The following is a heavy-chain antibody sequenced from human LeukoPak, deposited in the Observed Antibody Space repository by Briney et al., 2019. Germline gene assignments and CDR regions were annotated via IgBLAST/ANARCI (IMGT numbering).Heavy chain of an antibody. Sequence: SETLSLTCAVYGGSFSGYYWSWIRQPPGKGLKWIGEINHSGSTNYNPSLKSRVTISVDTSKNQFSLKLSSVTAADTAVYYCARGDCSSTSCYSYYWGQGTLVTVSS. CDR1: GGSFSGYY. D-gene: IGHD2-2*01. J-gene: IGHJ4*02. V-gene: IGHV4-34*01. CDR3: ARGDCSSTSCYSYY. CDR2: INHSGST.